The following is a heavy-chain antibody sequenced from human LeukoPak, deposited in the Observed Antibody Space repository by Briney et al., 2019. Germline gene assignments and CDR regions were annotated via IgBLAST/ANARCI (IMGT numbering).Heavy chain of an antibody. CDR1: GYTFTGYY. CDR3: ARDFWVRHSAPAPKDL. V-gene: IGHV1-18*04. J-gene: IGHJ5*02. Sequence: ASVKVSCKTSGYTFTGYYIHWVRQAPGQGLEWMGWISSYSGKTKYAQRFQGRVIMTTDTSTSTAYMELRSLRSDDTAVFYCARDFWVRHSAPAPKDLWGRGTLVTVSS. D-gene: IGHD2-2*01. CDR2: ISSYSGKT.